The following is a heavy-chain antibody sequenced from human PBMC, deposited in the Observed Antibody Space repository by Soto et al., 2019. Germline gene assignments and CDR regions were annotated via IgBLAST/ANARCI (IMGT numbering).Heavy chain of an antibody. CDR1: GFPFSSHS. Sequence: GGSLRLSCAASGFPFSSHSMFWIRQAPGKGLEWVSYISSSGSTIYYADSVKGRFTISRDNAKNSLYLQMNSLRAEDTAVYYCASTEKYYDFWSGSYWGQGTLVTVSS. CDR3: ASTEKYYDFWSGSY. D-gene: IGHD3-3*01. CDR2: ISSSGSTI. V-gene: IGHV3-48*04. J-gene: IGHJ4*02.